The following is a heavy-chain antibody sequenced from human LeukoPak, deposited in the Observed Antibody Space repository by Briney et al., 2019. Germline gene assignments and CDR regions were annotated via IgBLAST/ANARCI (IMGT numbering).Heavy chain of an antibody. D-gene: IGHD6-19*01. Sequence: ASVKVSCKASGYTFTSYAMNWVRQAPGQGLEWMGWINTNTGNPTYAQGFTGRFVFSLDTSVSTAYLQISSLKAEDTAVYYCARSEIQWLKHWFDPWGQGTLVTVSS. J-gene: IGHJ5*02. CDR1: GYTFTSYA. CDR2: INTNTGNP. CDR3: ARSEIQWLKHWFDP. V-gene: IGHV7-4-1*02.